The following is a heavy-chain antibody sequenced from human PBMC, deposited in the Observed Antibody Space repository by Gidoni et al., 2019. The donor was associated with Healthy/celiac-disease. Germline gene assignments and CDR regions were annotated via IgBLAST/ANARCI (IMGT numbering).Heavy chain of an antibody. D-gene: IGHD1-7*01. CDR1: GFTFSSDW. J-gene: IGHJ3*02. V-gene: IGHV3-74*01. CDR3: AREGLELSSDAFDI. Sequence: EVQLVESGGGLVQPGGSLRLSCAASGFTFSSDWMHWVRQAPGKGLVWVSRIKSDGSSTSYADSVKGRFTISRDNAKNTLYLQMNSLRAEDTAVYYCAREGLELSSDAFDIWGQGTMVTVSS. CDR2: IKSDGSST.